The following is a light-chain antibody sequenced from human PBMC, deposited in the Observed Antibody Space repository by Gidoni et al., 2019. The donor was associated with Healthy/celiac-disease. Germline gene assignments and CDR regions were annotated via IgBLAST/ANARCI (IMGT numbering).Light chain of an antibody. CDR1: QSVSSY. CDR2: DAS. J-gene: IGKJ4*01. Sequence: EIVLTQSPATLSLSPGERATHSCRASQSVSSYLAWYQQKPGQAPRLLIYDASNRATGIPARFSGSGSGTDFTLTISSLEPEDFAVYYCQQRSNWPFFGGGTKVEIK. CDR3: QQRSNWPF. V-gene: IGKV3-11*01.